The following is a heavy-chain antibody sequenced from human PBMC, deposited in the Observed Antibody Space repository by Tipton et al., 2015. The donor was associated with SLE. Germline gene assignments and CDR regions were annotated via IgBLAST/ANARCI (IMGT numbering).Heavy chain of an antibody. CDR1: GDSITNSNYN. Sequence: TLSLTCTVSGDSITNSNYNWGWIRQSPGKELEWIGSISYSGDTNYNPSLMSRVTIPRDTSKNQFSLKLSFVTAADTAFYYCARIEDFWSGRIDYWGQGTLITVSS. CDR3: ARIEDFWSGRIDY. J-gene: IGHJ4*02. CDR2: ISYSGDT. V-gene: IGHV4-39*07. D-gene: IGHD3-3*01.